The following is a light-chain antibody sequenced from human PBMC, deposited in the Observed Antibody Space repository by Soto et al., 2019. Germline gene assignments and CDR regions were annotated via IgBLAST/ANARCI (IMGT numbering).Light chain of an antibody. J-gene: IGKJ1*01. Sequence: EIVLTQSPATLSLSPGERATLSCRASQSFSNNLAWYQQKPGQAPSLLIYASSTRATGIPPRFSGSGSGTDFTLTISSLEPADFAVYYCQQRGDWPRTFGQGTKVEIK. CDR3: QQRGDWPRT. V-gene: IGKV3-11*01. CDR2: ASS. CDR1: QSFSNN.